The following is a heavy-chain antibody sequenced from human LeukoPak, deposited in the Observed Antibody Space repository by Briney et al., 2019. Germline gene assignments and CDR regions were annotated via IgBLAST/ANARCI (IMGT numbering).Heavy chain of an antibody. V-gene: IGHV3-30-3*01. CDR1: GFTVSSNY. CDR3: ARDLREYADQNYFDY. CDR2: ISYDGSNK. Sequence: PGGSLRLSCAASGFTVSSNYMSWVRQAPGKGLEWVAVISYDGSNKYYADSVKGRFTISRDNAKNSLYLQMNSLRAEDTAVYYCARDLREYADQNYFDYWGQGTLVTVSS. J-gene: IGHJ4*02. D-gene: IGHD2-8*01.